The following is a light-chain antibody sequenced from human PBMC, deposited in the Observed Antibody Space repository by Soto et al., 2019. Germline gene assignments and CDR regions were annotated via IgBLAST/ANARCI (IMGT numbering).Light chain of an antibody. J-gene: IGLJ2*01. V-gene: IGLV2-14*03. CDR1: NSDIGGYNY. CDR2: DVS. CDR3: SSYTINSTIV. Sequence: QSALTQPASVSGSPGQSITISCTGTNSDIGGYNYVSWYQQHAGRAPKLVINDVSSRPSGISNRFSGSKSGNTASLTISGLQAEDEANYYCSSYTINSTIVFGGVTKVTVL.